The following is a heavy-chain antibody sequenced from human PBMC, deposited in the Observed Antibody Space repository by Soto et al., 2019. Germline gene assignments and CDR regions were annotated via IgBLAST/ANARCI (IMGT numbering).Heavy chain of an antibody. D-gene: IGHD3-16*02. CDR1: GFTFSSYE. V-gene: IGHV3-48*03. J-gene: IGHJ4*02. CDR3: ARGISAMITFGGVIANFDY. CDR2: ISSSGSTI. Sequence: GGSLRLSCAASGFTFSSYEMNWDRQAPGKGLEWVSYISSSGSTIYYADSVKGRFTISRDNAKNSLYLQMNSLRAEDTAVYYCARGISAMITFGGVIANFDYWGQGTLVTVSS.